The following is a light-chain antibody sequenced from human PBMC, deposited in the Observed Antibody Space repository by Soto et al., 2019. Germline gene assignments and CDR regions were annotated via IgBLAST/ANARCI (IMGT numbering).Light chain of an antibody. CDR3: QQYHDWWT. CDR2: GAS. J-gene: IGKJ1*01. CDR1: QSVSRH. Sequence: IVMTQSPATLSVSPGERATLSCRASQSVSRHLVWYQQKPGQAPSLLIYGASARATGIPIRFSGSGSGTEFTLTISSLQSEDFATYYCQQYHDWWTFGQGTKVDIK. V-gene: IGKV3-15*01.